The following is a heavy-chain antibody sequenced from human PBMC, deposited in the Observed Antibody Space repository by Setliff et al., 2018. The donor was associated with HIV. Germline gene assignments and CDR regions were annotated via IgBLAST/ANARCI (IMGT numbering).Heavy chain of an antibody. D-gene: IGHD3-16*01. V-gene: IGHV4-39*01. CDR1: GGSISSTTYF. J-gene: IGHJ4*02. CDR3: VNPSGAMGDFDS. CDR2: IYYHGST. Sequence: SETLSPTCTVSGGSISSTTYFWGWIRQHPGKGLEWIGTIYYHGSTYYNPSLKSRVTISIDTSKNQFSLQLTSVTAADTAVYYCVNPSGAMGDFDSWGQGTRVTVPQ.